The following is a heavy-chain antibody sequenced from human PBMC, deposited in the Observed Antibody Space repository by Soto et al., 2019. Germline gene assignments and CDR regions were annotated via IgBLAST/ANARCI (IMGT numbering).Heavy chain of an antibody. CDR1: GFAFSSYG. CDR2: IWYDGSNK. D-gene: IGHD2-21*02. Sequence: QVQLVESGGGVVQPGRSLRLSSAACGFAFSSYGMHWVRKAPGKGLEWVAVIWYDGSNKYYADSVKGRFTISRDNSKNTLYLQMNSLRAEDTAVYYCARGERAFGGGDCYSSWGQGTLVTVSS. V-gene: IGHV3-33*01. CDR3: ARGERAFGGGDCYSS. J-gene: IGHJ5*02.